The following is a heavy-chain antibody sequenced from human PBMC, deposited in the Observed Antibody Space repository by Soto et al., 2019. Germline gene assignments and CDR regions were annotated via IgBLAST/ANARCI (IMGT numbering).Heavy chain of an antibody. Sequence: PRGSLRLSCAASVFTFDDYAMHWGRQAPGKGLEWVSGISWNSGSIGYADSVKGRFTISRDNAKNSLYLQMNSLRAEDTALYYCAKGSSGWYDWFDPGGQGTLVTVSS. CDR3: AKGSSGWYDWFDP. V-gene: IGHV3-9*01. J-gene: IGHJ5*02. CDR1: VFTFDDYA. CDR2: ISWNSGSI. D-gene: IGHD6-19*01.